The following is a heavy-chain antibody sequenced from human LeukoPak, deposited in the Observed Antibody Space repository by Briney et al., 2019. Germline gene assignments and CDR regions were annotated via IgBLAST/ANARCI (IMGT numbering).Heavy chain of an antibody. J-gene: IGHJ5*01. D-gene: IGHD2-2*02. CDR1: GGSLNNHH. CDR2: ISISGST. CDR3: ATDQTYCGTTTCYSRWFDS. Sequence: SETLSLTCSVSGGSLNNHHWIWIRQSAGKELEWIGRISISGSTNYNPSLKSRVIMSVDTSKKEVSLRLSSVTAADTAVYYCATDQTYCGTTTCYSRWFDSWGQGILVTVSS. V-gene: IGHV4-4*07.